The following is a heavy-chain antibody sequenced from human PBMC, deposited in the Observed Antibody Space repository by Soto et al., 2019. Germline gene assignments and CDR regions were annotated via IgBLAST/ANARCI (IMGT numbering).Heavy chain of an antibody. D-gene: IGHD3-10*01. CDR1: GFTFSSYA. V-gene: IGHV3-23*01. CDR2: ISGSGGST. CDR3: AKDPVRYGSGSYFWFDP. J-gene: IGHJ5*02. Sequence: SLRLSCAASGFTFSSYAMSWVRRAPGEGLEWVSAISGSGGSTYYADSVKGRFTISRDNSKNTLYLQMNSLRAEDTAVYYCAKDPVRYGSGSYFWFDPWGQGTLVTVSS.